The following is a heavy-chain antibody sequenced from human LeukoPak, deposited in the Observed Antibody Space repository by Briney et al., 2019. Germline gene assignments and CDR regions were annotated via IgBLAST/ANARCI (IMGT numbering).Heavy chain of an antibody. CDR2: INHSVTT. D-gene: IGHD3-22*01. J-gene: IGHJ3*02. CDR1: GGPFSDYY. V-gene: IGHV4-34*01. CDR3: AREACDSGSCDAFDI. Sequence: SETLSLTCAVDGGPFSDYYWSWIRQPPGKGLEWIGEINHSVTTNYNPSLKSRVSMSVDTSKNQFSLKLSSVTAADTAVYYCAREACDSGSCDAFDIWGQGTRVTVSS.